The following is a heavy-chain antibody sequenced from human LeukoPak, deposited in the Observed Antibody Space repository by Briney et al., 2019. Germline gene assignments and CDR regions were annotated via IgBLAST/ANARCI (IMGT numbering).Heavy chain of an antibody. CDR3: AKRINYYDGTYSHCFDY. CDR1: GFTFSSHA. Sequence: GGSLRLSCAASGFTFSSHAMNWVRQAPGKGLEWVSAISGSGGSTYYADSVKGRFTISRDNSKNTLYLQMNSLRAEDTAVYYCAKRINYYDGTYSHCFDYWGQGTLVTVSS. J-gene: IGHJ4*02. V-gene: IGHV3-23*01. CDR2: ISGSGGST. D-gene: IGHD3-22*01.